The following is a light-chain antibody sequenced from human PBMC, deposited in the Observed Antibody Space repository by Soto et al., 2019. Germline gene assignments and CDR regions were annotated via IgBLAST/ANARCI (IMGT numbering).Light chain of an antibody. CDR3: QQANSFPIT. CDR1: QSIATS. J-gene: IGKJ5*01. V-gene: IGKV1-12*01. Sequence: DIQMTQSPSSLSASVGDRVAITCRASQSIATSLTWYQQKPGTAPKLLIYGASNLQGGVPSRFSGSGSGTDFTLTISSLQPEDFATYYCQQANSFPITFGQGTRLEIK. CDR2: GAS.